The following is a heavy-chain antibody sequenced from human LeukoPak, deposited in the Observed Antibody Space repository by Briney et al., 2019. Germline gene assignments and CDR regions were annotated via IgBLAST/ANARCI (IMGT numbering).Heavy chain of an antibody. Sequence: SSETLCLTCAVSGGSISSYYWSWIRQPPGKGLEWIGYIYYSGSTNYNPSLKSRGTISVDTSKNQFSLKLSSVTAADTAVYYCARVAAAGSVQFDYWGQGTLVTVSS. CDR1: GGSISSYY. CDR3: ARVAAAGSVQFDY. J-gene: IGHJ4*02. CDR2: IYYSGST. V-gene: IGHV4-59*01. D-gene: IGHD6-13*01.